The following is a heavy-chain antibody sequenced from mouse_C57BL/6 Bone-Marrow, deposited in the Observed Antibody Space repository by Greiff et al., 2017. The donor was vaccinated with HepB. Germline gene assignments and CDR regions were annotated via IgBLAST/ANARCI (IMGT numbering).Heavy chain of an antibody. Sequence: EVKLVESGGGLVKPGGSLKLSCAASGFTFSSYAMSWVRQTPEKRLEWVATISDGGSYTYYPDNVKGRFTISRDNAKNTLYLQMSHLKSEDTAMYYCARGTMVTSYYAMDYWGQGTSVTVSS. D-gene: IGHD2-2*01. CDR2: ISDGGSYT. CDR3: ARGTMVTSYYAMDY. J-gene: IGHJ4*01. V-gene: IGHV5-4*03. CDR1: GFTFSSYA.